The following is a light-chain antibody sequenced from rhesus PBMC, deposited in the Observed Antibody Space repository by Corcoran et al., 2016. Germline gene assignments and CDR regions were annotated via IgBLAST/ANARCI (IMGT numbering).Light chain of an antibody. CDR2: GPS. CDR1: QSVSSY. V-gene: IGKV3-31*02. Sequence: EIVMTQSPATLSLSPGETATISCSTSQSVSSYLAWYQQKPGQVPRLPTYGPSSRATGIPEWFSGSGSGTDFPLTISSLEPGDFAVYYCPETSNIFTFGPGTKLDIK. CDR3: PETSNIFT. J-gene: IGKJ3*01.